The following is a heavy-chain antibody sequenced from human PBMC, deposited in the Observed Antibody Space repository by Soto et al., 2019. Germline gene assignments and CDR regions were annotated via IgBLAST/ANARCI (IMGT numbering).Heavy chain of an antibody. V-gene: IGHV3-30*18. CDR2: ISYDGSNK. CDR1: GVTFSSYG. CDR3: AKDQSNTNIVVVPAAIDY. Sequence: WVSLRISCAASGVTFSSYGMHWVRQAPGKGLEWVAVISYDGSNKYYADSVKGRFTISRDNSKNTLYLQMNSLRAEDTAVYYCAKDQSNTNIVVVPAAIDYWGQGTLVTVYS. J-gene: IGHJ4*02. D-gene: IGHD2-2*01.